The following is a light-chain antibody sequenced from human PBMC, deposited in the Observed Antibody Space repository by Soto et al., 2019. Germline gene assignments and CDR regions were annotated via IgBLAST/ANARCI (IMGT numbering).Light chain of an antibody. CDR1: QGVSAY. CDR2: SAS. CDR3: QQSYRTPYT. J-gene: IGKJ2*01. Sequence: DIQMTQSPSSLSASVGDRVTITCRASQGVSAYLPWYQQTQGRAPKLLIYSASNLVIGVPSRFSGSGSGTNFTLTISSLQPEDFATYYCQQSYRTPYTFGQGTKLETK. V-gene: IGKV1-39*01.